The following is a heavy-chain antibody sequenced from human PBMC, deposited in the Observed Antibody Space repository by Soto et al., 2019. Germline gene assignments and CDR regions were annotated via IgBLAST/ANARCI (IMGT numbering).Heavy chain of an antibody. CDR3: ARDAPVQMATPLEDFFYTMDE. Sequence: EVQLVESGGGLVKPGGSLRLSCAASGFTFSSYSMNWVRQAPGKGLEWVSSISSSSSYIYYADSVKGRFTISRDNSKDTLYLQMNSLRAEDTAVYFCARDAPVQMATPLEDFFYTMDEWGQGTTVTVSS. V-gene: IGHV3-21*06. J-gene: IGHJ6*02. CDR1: GFTFSSYS. D-gene: IGHD2-15*01. CDR2: ISSSSSYI.